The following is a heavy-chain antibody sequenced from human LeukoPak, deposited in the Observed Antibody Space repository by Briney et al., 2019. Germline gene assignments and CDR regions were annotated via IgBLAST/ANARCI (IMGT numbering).Heavy chain of an antibody. D-gene: IGHD7-27*01. V-gene: IGHV4-34*01. Sequence: SETLSLTCAVYGASLSYDYWSWIRQAPGKGLEWIGEINHSGSITYNTSLKGRVTISAEKSKSQFSLRLTSVTAADTAVYYCAKGVWAPRFDSWGQGTLVTVSS. J-gene: IGHJ5*01. CDR1: GASLSYDY. CDR3: AKGVWAPRFDS. CDR2: INHSGSI.